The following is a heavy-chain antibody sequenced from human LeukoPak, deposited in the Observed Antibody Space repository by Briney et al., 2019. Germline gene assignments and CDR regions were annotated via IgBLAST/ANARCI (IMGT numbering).Heavy chain of an antibody. CDR2: IYYSGST. CDR3: ASSGPYSSGWYGGY. Sequence: PSETLSLTCAVSGYSISSSNWWGWIRRPPGKGLEWIGYIYYSGSTYYNPSLKSRVTMSVDTSKNQFSLKLSSVTAVDTAVYYCASSGPYSSGWYGGYWGQGTLVTVSS. V-gene: IGHV4-28*01. D-gene: IGHD6-19*01. J-gene: IGHJ4*02. CDR1: GYSISSSNW.